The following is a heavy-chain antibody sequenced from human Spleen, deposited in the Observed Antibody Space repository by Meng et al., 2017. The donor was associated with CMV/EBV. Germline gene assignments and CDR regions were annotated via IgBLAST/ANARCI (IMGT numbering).Heavy chain of an antibody. Sequence: SETLSLTCTVSGGSISSNYWDWIRQPPGEGLEWIGSIFYSGSTNDNPSLTSRVTITVDTSKNQFSLKLSTVTAADTAVDFCAREHCRCGACGRLDVWGQGTTVTVSS. V-gene: IGHV4-59*01. CDR1: GGSISSNY. J-gene: IGHJ6*02. CDR3: AREHCRCGACGRLDV. D-gene: IGHD2-15*01. CDR2: IFYSGST.